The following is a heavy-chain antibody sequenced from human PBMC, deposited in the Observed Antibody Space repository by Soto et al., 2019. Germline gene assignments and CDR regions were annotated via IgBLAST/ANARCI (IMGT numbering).Heavy chain of an antibody. CDR1: GFTFSSYS. J-gene: IGHJ5*02. V-gene: IGHV3-21*01. Sequence: GGSPRLSCAAPGFTFSSYSMNWVRQAPGKGLEWVSSISSSSSYIYYADSVKGRFTISRDNAKNSLYLQMNSLRAEDTAVYYCARDRDFGPSSDPWGQGTLVTGSS. CDR2: ISSSSSYI. CDR3: ARDRDFGPSSDP. D-gene: IGHD3-10*01.